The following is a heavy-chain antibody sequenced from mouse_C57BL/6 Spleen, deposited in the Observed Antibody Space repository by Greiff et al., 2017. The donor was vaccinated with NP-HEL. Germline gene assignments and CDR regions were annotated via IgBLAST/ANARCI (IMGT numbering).Heavy chain of an antibody. D-gene: IGHD1-1*01. V-gene: IGHV5-9-1*02. Sequence: EVKLMESGEGLVKPGGSLKLSCAASGFTFSSYAMSWVRQTPEKRLEWVAYISSGGDYIYYADTVKGRFTISRDNARNTLYLQMSSLKSEDTAMYYCTREPIYYYGSGYFDVWGTGTTVTVSS. CDR1: GFTFSSYA. CDR2: ISSGGDYI. J-gene: IGHJ1*03. CDR3: TREPIYYYGSGYFDV.